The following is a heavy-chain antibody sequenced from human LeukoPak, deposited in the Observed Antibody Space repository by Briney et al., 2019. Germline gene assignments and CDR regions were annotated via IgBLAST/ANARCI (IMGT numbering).Heavy chain of an antibody. CDR3: ARDRGSSGWNDAFDI. Sequence: SETLSLTCTVSGVSISSYYWSWIRQPPGKGLEWIGYIYYSGSTNYNPSLKSRVTISVDTSKHQFSLKLSSVTAADTAVYYCARDRGSSGWNDAFDIWGQGTMVTVSS. V-gene: IGHV4-59*01. CDR1: GVSISSYY. J-gene: IGHJ3*02. CDR2: IYYSGST. D-gene: IGHD6-19*01.